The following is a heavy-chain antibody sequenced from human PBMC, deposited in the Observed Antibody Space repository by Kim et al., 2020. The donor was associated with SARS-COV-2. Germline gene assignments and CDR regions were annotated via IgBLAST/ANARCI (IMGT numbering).Heavy chain of an antibody. CDR3: ARHYFESSAVFPPENWFDP. J-gene: IGHJ5*02. Sequence: SETLSLTCTVSGGSISSSSYYWGWIRQPPGKGLEWIGSIYYSGSTYYNPSLKSRVTISVDTSKNQFSLKLSSVTAADTAVYYCARHYFESSAVFPPENWFDPWGQGTLVTVSS. D-gene: IGHD2-21*01. CDR2: IYYSGST. V-gene: IGHV4-39*01. CDR1: GGSISSSSYY.